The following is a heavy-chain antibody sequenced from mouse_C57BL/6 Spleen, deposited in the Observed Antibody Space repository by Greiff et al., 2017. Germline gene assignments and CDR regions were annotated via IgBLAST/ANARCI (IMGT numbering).Heavy chain of an antibody. CDR3: AAYDYDRRDY. J-gene: IGHJ2*01. CDR2: IYPSSGNT. CDR1: GYTFTSYG. V-gene: IGHV1-81*01. Sequence: QVQLQQSGAELARPGASVKLSCKASGYTFTSYGISWVKQRTGQGLEWIGEIYPSSGNTYYNEKFKGKATLTADKSSSTAYMALRSLTDEASAVYFCAAYDYDRRDYWGQGTTLTVSS. D-gene: IGHD2-4*01.